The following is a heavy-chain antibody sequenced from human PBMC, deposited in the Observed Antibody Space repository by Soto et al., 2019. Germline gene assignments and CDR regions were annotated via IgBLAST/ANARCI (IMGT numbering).Heavy chain of an antibody. CDR3: ARHRGYSSGYYYYYGMDV. V-gene: IGHV4-61*01. CDR1: GVSVSSSNYY. J-gene: IGHJ6*02. Sequence: QVQLQESGPGLVKPSETLSLTCTVSGVSVSSSNYYWIWIRQPPGKGLEWIGYIYYTGSTDYNPSLKSRVTISADTSKNQFSLRVSSVTAADTAVYYCARHRGYSSGYYYYYGMDVWGRGTTVTVSS. CDR2: IYYTGST. D-gene: IGHD6-19*01.